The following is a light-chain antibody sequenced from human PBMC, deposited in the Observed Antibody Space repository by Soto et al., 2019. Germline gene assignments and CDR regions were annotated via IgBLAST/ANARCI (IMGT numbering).Light chain of an antibody. Sequence: QSVLTQPPSASGTPGQRVTISCSGGSSNIGTNTVNWYHQLPGTAPKLLIYNNNQRPSGVPDRFSGSKSGTSASLAISGLQSEDEADYYCAAWDDSLNGVVFGGGTKVTVL. V-gene: IGLV1-44*01. CDR1: SSNIGTNT. J-gene: IGLJ2*01. CDR3: AAWDDSLNGVV. CDR2: NNN.